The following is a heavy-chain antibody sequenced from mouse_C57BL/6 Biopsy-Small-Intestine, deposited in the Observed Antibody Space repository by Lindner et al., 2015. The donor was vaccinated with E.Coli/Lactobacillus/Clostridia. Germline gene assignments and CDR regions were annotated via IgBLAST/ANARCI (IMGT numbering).Heavy chain of an antibody. CDR3: ARPFYYSMDY. CDR1: GFTFSSYA. J-gene: IGHJ4*01. Sequence: VQLQESGGGLVKPGGSLKLSCAASGFTFSSYAMSWVRQTPEKRLEWVAYISSGSSTIYYVDTVKGRFTISRDNAKNTLFLQMTSLRSEDTAMYYCARPFYYSMDYWGQGTSVTVSS. V-gene: IGHV5-17*01. CDR2: ISSGSSTI.